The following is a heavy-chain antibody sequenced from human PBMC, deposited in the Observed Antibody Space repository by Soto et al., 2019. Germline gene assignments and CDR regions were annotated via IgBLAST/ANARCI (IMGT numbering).Heavy chain of an antibody. Sequence: SETLSLTCTVSGDSISSYSWSWIRQPPGKGLEWIGNIHYNGNTKYSPSLKSRVTMSVDTSKNHISLKLISVTTADTAEYFFAREGNLGRWIQPLDSWGQGTLVTVSS. D-gene: IGHD2-2*03. CDR2: IHYNGNT. CDR3: AREGNLGRWIQPLDS. V-gene: IGHV4-59*01. CDR1: GDSISSYS. J-gene: IGHJ4*02.